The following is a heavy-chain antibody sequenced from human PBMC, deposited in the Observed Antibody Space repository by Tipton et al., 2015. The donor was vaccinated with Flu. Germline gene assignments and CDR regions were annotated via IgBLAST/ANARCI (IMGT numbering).Heavy chain of an antibody. Sequence: SLRLSCAASGFSVSSSYMSWVRQPPGKGLEWVSLISGGGSTYYADSVKGRFTISRDSSKNTLYLLMNTLQAEDMAVYYCARGGVVVAAPYWFAPWGQGTLVTVSS. V-gene: IGHV3-53*01. D-gene: IGHD2-15*01. CDR3: ARGGVVVAAPYWFAP. CDR2: ISGGGST. CDR1: GFSVSSSY. J-gene: IGHJ5*02.